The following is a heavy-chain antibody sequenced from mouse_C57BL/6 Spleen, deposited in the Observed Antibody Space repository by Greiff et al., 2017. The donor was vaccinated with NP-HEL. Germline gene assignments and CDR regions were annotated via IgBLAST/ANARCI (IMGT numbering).Heavy chain of an antibody. V-gene: IGHV1-42*01. J-gene: IGHJ4*01. D-gene: IGHD2-5*01. CDR1: GYSFTGYY. CDR3: APYYSNYGYAMDY. CDR2: INPSTGGT. Sequence: VQLQQSGPELVKPGASVKISCKASGYSFTGYYMNWVKQSPEKSLEWIGEINPSTGGTTYNQKFKAKATLTVDNSSSTAYMQLKSLTSEDSAVYYCAPYYSNYGYAMDYWGQGTSVTVSS.